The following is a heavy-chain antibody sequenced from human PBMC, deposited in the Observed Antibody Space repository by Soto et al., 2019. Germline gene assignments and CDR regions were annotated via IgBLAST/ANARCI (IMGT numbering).Heavy chain of an antibody. Sequence: QITLKESGPTLVKPTQTLTLTCTFSGFSLSTSGVGVGWIRQPPGKALEWLAIIYWDDEKRYSPSLKTRLTVXKXTXXTQVVLTMTNVDPVDTATYYCAHRAYFDSGKQFDYWGQGTLVSVSS. CDR3: AHRAYFDSGKQFDY. J-gene: IGHJ4*02. D-gene: IGHD3-10*01. V-gene: IGHV2-5*02. CDR1: GFSLSTSGVG. CDR2: IYWDDEK.